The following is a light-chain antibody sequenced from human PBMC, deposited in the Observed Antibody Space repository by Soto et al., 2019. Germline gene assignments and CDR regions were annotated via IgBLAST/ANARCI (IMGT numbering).Light chain of an antibody. J-gene: IGLJ3*02. V-gene: IGLV7-46*01. Sequence: QTVVTQEPSLTVSPGVTVTLTCGSSTGAVTSGHFPYWFPQKPGQAPRTLISDTSNKRSWTPARFSGSLLGGKAALTLSGAQPEEEAEYYCLLSYRRARMYGGGTKLTVL. CDR3: LLSYRRARM. CDR2: DTS. CDR1: TGAVTSGHF.